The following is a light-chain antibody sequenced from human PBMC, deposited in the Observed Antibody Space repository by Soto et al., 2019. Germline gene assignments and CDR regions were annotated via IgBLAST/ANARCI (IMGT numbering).Light chain of an antibody. CDR1: QSVSSSY. J-gene: IGKJ5*01. V-gene: IGKV3-20*01. CDR2: CAP. Sequence: ERVLTPSPGTLSLSPSERATLFSSASQSVSSSYLAWYQQIPGQAPRPRIYCAPGSATGLPYRFSGSGSGTDFTLTISRLEPADFAVYYCQQYGSSPITFGQGTRLEIK. CDR3: QQYGSSPIT.